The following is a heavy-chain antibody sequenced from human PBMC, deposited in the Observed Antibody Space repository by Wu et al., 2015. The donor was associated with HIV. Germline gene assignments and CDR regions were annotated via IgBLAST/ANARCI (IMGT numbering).Heavy chain of an antibody. Sequence: QVQLVQSGAEVKKPGSSVKVSCKASGGTFSSYAISWVRQAPGQGLEWMGGIIPIFGTANYAQKFQGRVTITTDESTSTAYMELSSLRSEDTAVYYCARDRCSGGSCYSDYYYGMDVVGPRGPRSPSP. CDR3: ARDRCSGGSCYSDYYYGMDV. J-gene: IGHJ6*02. D-gene: IGHD2-15*01. V-gene: IGHV1-69*05. CDR2: IIPIFGTA. CDR1: GGTFSSYA.